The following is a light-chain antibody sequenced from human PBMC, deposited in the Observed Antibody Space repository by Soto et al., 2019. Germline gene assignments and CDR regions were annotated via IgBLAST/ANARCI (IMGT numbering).Light chain of an antibody. V-gene: IGLV7-46*01. CDR2: DTS. CDR1: TGAVTSSHY. J-gene: IGLJ3*02. Sequence: QAVVTQEPSLTVSPGGTVTLTCGSTTGAVTSSHYPYWFQQKPGQAPRTLIYDTSNKHSWTPARFSGSLLGGKAALTLAGAQTDDEADYYCLLPYSGTSWVFGGGTQLTVL. CDR3: LLPYSGTSWV.